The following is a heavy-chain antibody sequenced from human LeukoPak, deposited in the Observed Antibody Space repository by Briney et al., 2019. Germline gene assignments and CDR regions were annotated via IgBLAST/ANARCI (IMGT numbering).Heavy chain of an antibody. CDR1: GFTFGSYA. CDR2: INTDGSDT. V-gene: IGHV3-74*03. CDR3: AFGSGREGYMDV. J-gene: IGHJ6*03. Sequence: GGSLRLSCAASGFTFGSYAMTWVRQAPGKGLVWVSRINTDGSDTTYADSVKGRFTISRDNAKNTLYLQMNSLRAEDTAVYYCAFGSGREGYMDVWGKGTTVTVSS. D-gene: IGHD3-10*01.